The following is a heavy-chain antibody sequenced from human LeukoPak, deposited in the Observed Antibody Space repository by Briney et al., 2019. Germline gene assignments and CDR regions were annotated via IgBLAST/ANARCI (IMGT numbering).Heavy chain of an antibody. J-gene: IGHJ4*02. CDR1: GXSISSYY. V-gene: IGHV4-59*01. D-gene: IGHD6-6*01. CDR3: ARVDPDSSSTLEVFDY. Sequence: SETLSLTCTVSGXSISSYYWSWIRQPPGKGLEWIGYIYYSGSTNYNPSLKSRVTISVDTSKNQFSLKLSSVTAADTAVYYCARVDPDSSSTLEVFDYWGQGTLVTVSS. CDR2: IYYSGST.